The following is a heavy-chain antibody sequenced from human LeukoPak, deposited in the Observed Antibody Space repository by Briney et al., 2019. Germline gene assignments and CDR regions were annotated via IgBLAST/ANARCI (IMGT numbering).Heavy chain of an antibody. D-gene: IGHD5-18*01. CDR2: IYPGDSDT. J-gene: IGHJ4*02. V-gene: IGHV5-51*01. Sequence: GESLKISCHGSGYSFPSYWIGWVRQMPGQGGEWMGIIYPGDSDTSYSQSFQGQVTISADKSISTAYLQWSSLKASDTAMYYCARLRTNSYGSDWGQGTLVTVSP. CDR3: ARLRTNSYGSD. CDR1: GYSFPSYW.